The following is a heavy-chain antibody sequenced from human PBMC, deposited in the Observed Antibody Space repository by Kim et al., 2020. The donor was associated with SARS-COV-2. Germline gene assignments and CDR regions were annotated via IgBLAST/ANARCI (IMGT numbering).Heavy chain of an antibody. CDR1: GYTFTGYY. D-gene: IGHD2-2*01. CDR3: ARILQYCSSTSCYDFDY. CDR2: INPNSGGT. J-gene: IGHJ4*02. Sequence: ASVKVSCKASGYTFTGYYMHWVRQAPGQGLEWMGWINPNSGGTNYAQKFQGSVTMTRDTSISTAYMELSRLRSDDTAVYYCARILQYCSSTSCYDFDYWGQGTLVTVSS. V-gene: IGHV1-2*02.